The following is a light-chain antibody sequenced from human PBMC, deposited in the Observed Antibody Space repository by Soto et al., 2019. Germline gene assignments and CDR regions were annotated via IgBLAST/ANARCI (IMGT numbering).Light chain of an antibody. J-gene: IGKJ1*01. V-gene: IGKV3-15*01. Sequence: EIVRPQSPATLSVSPGERATLSCRASQSISSNLAWYQQKPGQAPRLLIYGASTRATGIPARFSGSGSGTEFTLTISGLQSEDFAVYYCQQYDNWPPWTFCQGTKVDTK. CDR3: QQYDNWPPWT. CDR2: GAS. CDR1: QSISSN.